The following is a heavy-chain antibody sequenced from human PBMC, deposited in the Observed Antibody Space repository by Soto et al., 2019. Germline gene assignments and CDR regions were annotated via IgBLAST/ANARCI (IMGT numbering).Heavy chain of an antibody. CDR2: ISAYNGNT. Sequence: ASVKVSCKASGYTFTSYGISWVRQAPGQGLEWMGWISAYNGNTNYAQKLQGRVTMTTDTSTSTTYMELRSLRSDDTAVYYCASLRAQQLTPYDAFDIWGQGTMVTVSS. V-gene: IGHV1-18*04. D-gene: IGHD6-13*01. CDR1: GYTFTSYG. J-gene: IGHJ3*02. CDR3: ASLRAQQLTPYDAFDI.